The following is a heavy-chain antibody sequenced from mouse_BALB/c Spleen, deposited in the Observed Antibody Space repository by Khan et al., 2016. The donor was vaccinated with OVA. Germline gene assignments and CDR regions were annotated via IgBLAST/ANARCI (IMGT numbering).Heavy chain of an antibody. CDR3: ERPPCLSYTLDY. Sequence: QIQLVQSGPELKKPGDTVKISCKASGYTFTNYEMNWVKQSPGKALKWMGCINTYTEEPTYADDFKGRFALSVDTSVSTAYLQLNTLKNEDTATYFCERPPCLSYTLDYGGQGTSVTVSS. CDR1: GYTFTNYE. V-gene: IGHV9-3-1*01. CDR2: INTYTEEP. J-gene: IGHJ4*01.